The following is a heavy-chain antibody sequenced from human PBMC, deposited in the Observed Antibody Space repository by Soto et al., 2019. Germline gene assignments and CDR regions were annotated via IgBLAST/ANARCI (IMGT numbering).Heavy chain of an antibody. CDR1: GFSFSTSG. Sequence: GGSLRLSCVGSGFSFSTSGMHWVRQAPGKGLEWVAVISSDGNNKYNADSLKTRLTISKDTSKNQVVLTMTNMDPVDTATYYCARAFYGMDVWGQGTTVTVSS. CDR2: ISSDGNNK. V-gene: IGHV3-30*03. CDR3: ARAFYGMDV. J-gene: IGHJ6*02.